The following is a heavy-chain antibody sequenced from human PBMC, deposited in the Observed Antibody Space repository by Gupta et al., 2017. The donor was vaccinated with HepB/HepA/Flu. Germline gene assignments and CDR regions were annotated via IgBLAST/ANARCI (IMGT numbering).Heavy chain of an antibody. D-gene: IGHD2-2*01. CDR1: GGSFRGYY. CDR2: INHSGST. CDR3: ARGRGDVVVPAASYYYYGMDV. V-gene: IGHV4-34*01. J-gene: IGHJ6*02. Sequence: QVQLQQWGAGLLKPSATLPLTCAVYGGSFRGYYWRWIRQPPVKGLEWIGEINHSGSTNYNPSLKSRVTISVDTSKNQFSLKLSSVTAADTAVYYYARGRGDVVVPAASYYYYGMDVWGQGTTVTVSS.